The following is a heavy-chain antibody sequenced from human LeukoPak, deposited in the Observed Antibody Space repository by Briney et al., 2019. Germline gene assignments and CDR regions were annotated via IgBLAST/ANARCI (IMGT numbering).Heavy chain of an antibody. D-gene: IGHD4-11*01. J-gene: IGHJ4*02. Sequence: GGSLRLSCAASGFTFSSYSMNWVRQAPGKGLEWVSSISSSSYIYYADSVKGRFTISRDNAKNSLYLQMNSLRAEDTAVYYCAHQVGAVTTPIDYWGQGTLVTVSS. CDR2: ISSSSYI. CDR3: AHQVGAVTTPIDY. V-gene: IGHV3-21*01. CDR1: GFTFSSYS.